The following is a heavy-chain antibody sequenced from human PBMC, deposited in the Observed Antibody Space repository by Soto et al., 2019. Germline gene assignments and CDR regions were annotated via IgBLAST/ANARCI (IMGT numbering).Heavy chain of an antibody. D-gene: IGHD2-2*01. CDR2: TYYRSKWYN. J-gene: IGHJ5*02. Sequence: SQTLSLTCAISGDSVSSNSAAWNWIRQSPSGGLEWLGRTYYRSKWYNDYAVSVKSRITINPDTSKNQFSLQLNSVTPEDTAVYYCARGLKGAHCSSTSCYLRRFDPWGQGTLVTVSS. CDR3: ARGLKGAHCSSTSCYLRRFDP. CDR1: GDSVSSNSAA. V-gene: IGHV6-1*01.